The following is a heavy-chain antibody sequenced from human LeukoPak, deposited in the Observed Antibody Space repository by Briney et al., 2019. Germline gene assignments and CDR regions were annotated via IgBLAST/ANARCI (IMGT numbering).Heavy chain of an antibody. D-gene: IGHD1-1*01. CDR3: ARVVPGTTGGYFDY. Sequence: PSETLSLTCTVSGGSISSYYWSWIRQPPGKGLEWIGYIYYSGSTNYNPSLKSRVTISVDTSKNQFSLKLSSVTAADTAVYYCARVVPGTTGGYFDYWGQGTLVTVSS. J-gene: IGHJ4*02. CDR2: IYYSGST. CDR1: GGSISSYY. V-gene: IGHV4-59*08.